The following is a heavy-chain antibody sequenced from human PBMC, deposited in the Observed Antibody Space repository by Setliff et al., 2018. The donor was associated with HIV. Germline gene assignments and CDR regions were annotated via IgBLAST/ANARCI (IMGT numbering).Heavy chain of an antibody. D-gene: IGHD3-3*01. CDR2: VYSAGNT. CDR1: GFTVSSTY. CDR3: AKDYTTTFWEYNWFDL. J-gene: IGHJ5*02. Sequence: GSLRLSCAASGFTVSSTYMSWVRQSPVRGLEWVSVVYSAGNTYYADSVKGRFTVSRDESENTMYLQMRSLRAEDTAVYYCAKDYTTTFWEYNWFDLWGQGTLVTVSS. V-gene: IGHV3-53*01.